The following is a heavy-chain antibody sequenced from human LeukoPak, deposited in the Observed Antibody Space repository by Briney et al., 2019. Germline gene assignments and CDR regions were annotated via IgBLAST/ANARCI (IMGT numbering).Heavy chain of an antibody. CDR3: ARGTLKAAATDFED. Sequence: GGSLRLSCAASGFTFYDYGMSWVRHAPGKGLEWGSGINWNGGSTGYAASVKGRFTFYRDNAKNSLYLQMNSLRAEDTALYYCARGTLKAAATDFEDGGQGTLVTVDS. J-gene: IGHJ4*02. CDR2: INWNGGST. CDR1: GFTFYDYG. D-gene: IGHD6-13*01. V-gene: IGHV3-20*04.